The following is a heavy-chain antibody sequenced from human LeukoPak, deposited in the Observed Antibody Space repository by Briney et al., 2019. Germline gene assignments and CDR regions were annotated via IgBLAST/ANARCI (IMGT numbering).Heavy chain of an antibody. D-gene: IGHD2-8*01. CDR2: IGGNGGDA. J-gene: IGHJ4*02. Sequence: GRSLRLSCAVSGFTFSSHVMSWVRQAPGKGLEWVAIIGGNGGDAHYADSVRGRFTISRDNSKDTLYLQMNSLRAEDTAVYYCARRYCANGMCYYFDYWGQGTLVTVSS. CDR1: GFTFSSHV. CDR3: ARRYCANGMCYYFDY. V-gene: IGHV3-23*01.